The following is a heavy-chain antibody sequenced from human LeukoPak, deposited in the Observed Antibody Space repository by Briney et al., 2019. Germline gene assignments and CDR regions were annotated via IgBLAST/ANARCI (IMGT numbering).Heavy chain of an antibody. CDR1: GGTFSSYA. Sequence: ASVKVSCKASGGTFSSYAISWVRQAPGQGLEWMGWISAYNGNTNYAQKLQGRVTMTTDTSTSTAYMELRSLRSDDTAVYYCEWFGEFLDVFLWGQGTLVTVSS. V-gene: IGHV1-18*01. CDR3: EWFGEFLDVFL. CDR2: ISAYNGNT. D-gene: IGHD3-10*01. J-gene: IGHJ4*02.